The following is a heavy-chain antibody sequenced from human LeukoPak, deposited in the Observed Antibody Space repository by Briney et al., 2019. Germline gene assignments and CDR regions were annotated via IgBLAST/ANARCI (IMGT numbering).Heavy chain of an antibody. CDR3: ARAASSEWEPFDY. CDR1: GGSISSSSYY. CDR2: IYYSGST. Sequence: SETLSLTCTVSGGSISSSSYYWGWIRQPPGKGLKWIGSIYYSGSTYYNPSLKSRVTISVDTSKNQFSLKLSSVTAADTAVYYCARAASSEWEPFDYWGQGTLVTVSS. V-gene: IGHV4-39*07. J-gene: IGHJ4*02. D-gene: IGHD1-26*01.